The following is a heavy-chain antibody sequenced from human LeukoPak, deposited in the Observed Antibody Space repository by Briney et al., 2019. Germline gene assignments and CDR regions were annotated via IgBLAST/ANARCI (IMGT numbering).Heavy chain of an antibody. V-gene: IGHV4-39*07. CDR2: IYYSGST. Sequence: SETLSLTCTVSGGSISSSSYYWGWIRQPPGKGLEWIGSIYYSGSTYYNPSLKSRVTISVDTSKNQFSLKLSSVTAADTAVYYCARDKSYYDSSGYYRGEFDYWGQGTLVTVSS. J-gene: IGHJ4*02. CDR1: GGSISSSSYY. CDR3: ARDKSYYDSSGYYRGEFDY. D-gene: IGHD3-22*01.